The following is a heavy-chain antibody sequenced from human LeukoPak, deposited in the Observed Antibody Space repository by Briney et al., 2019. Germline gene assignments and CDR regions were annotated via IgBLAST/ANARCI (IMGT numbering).Heavy chain of an antibody. CDR1: GGSISNYY. CDR2: IYNSGST. J-gene: IGHJ4*02. CDR3: ARAYYYGSGSYGLDY. V-gene: IGHV4-59*01. D-gene: IGHD3-10*01. Sequence: PSETLSLTCTVSGGSISNYYWSWIRQPPGKGLEWIGYIYNSGSTNYNPSLKSRVTISADTSKNQFSLKPSSVTAADTAVYYCARAYYYGSGSYGLDYWGQGTLVTVSS.